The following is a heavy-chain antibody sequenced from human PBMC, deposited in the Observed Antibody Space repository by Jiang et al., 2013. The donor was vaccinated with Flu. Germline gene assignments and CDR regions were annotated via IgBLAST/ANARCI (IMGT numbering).Heavy chain of an antibody. Sequence: GAEVKKPGASVKVSCKASGYTFTGYYMHWVRQAPGQGLEWMGWINPNSGGTNYAQKFQGWVTMTRDTSISTAYMELSRLRSDDTAVYYCARVKTPSGVDAFDIWGQGTMVTVSS. CDR3: ARVKTPSGVDAFDI. D-gene: IGHD2-15*01. J-gene: IGHJ3*02. CDR2: INPNSGGT. V-gene: IGHV1-2*04. CDR1: GYTFTGYY.